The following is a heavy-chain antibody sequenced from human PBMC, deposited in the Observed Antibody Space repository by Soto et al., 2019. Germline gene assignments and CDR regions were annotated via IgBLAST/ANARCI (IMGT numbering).Heavy chain of an antibody. J-gene: IGHJ5*02. CDR1: GFTFSSYS. CDR3: ASLDVLLWFGEYELGFDP. CDR2: ISSSSYI. Sequence: PGGSLRLSCAASGFTFSSYSMNWVRQAPGKGLEWVSSISSSSYIYYADSAKGRFTISRDNAKNSLYLQMNSLRAEDTAVYYCASLDVLLWFGEYELGFDPWGQGTLVTVSS. V-gene: IGHV3-21*01. D-gene: IGHD3-10*01.